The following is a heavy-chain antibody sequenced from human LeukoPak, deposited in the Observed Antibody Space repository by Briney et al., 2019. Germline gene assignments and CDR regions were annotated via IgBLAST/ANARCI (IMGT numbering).Heavy chain of an antibody. V-gene: IGHV3-66*01. CDR3: ARSVVPAANFNWFDP. CDR2: IYSGGST. J-gene: IGHJ5*02. CDR1: GFTVSSNY. Sequence: GGSLRLSCAASGFTVSSNYMSWVRQAPGKGLEWVSFIYSGGSTYYADSVKGRFTISRDNSKNTLYLQMNSLGAEDTAVYYCARSVVPAANFNWFDPWGQGTLVTVSS. D-gene: IGHD2-2*01.